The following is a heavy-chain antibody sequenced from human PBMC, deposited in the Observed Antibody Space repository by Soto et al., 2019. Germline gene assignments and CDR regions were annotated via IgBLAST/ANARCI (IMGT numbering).Heavy chain of an antibody. CDR3: ARGGYYDSSGARNYHYYGMDV. V-gene: IGHV1-18*01. Sequence: ASVKVSCKASGYSFSSYGITWVRQAPGQGLEWLGWISPYNDDTKYAQRLQGRVTMTTDTSTRTAYMDIRGLRSDDTAIYYCARGGYYDSSGARNYHYYGMDVWGQGTTVTXSS. D-gene: IGHD3-22*01. J-gene: IGHJ6*02. CDR2: ISPYNDDT. CDR1: GYSFSSYG.